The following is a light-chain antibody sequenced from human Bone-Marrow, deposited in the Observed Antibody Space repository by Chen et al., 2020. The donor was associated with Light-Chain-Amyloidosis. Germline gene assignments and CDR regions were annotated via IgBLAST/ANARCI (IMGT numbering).Light chain of an antibody. V-gene: IGLV2-14*01. J-gene: IGLJ1*01. CDR3: SSYAITNTLV. CDR2: EVT. CDR1: SSDVGGDNH. Sequence: QSALTQPASVSGSPGQSITISCTGTSSDVGGDNHVPWYQQHPDKAPKLMIYEVTTRPSWVPDRFSGSKSDNTASLTISGLQTEDEADYFCSSYAITNTLVFGSGTRVTVL.